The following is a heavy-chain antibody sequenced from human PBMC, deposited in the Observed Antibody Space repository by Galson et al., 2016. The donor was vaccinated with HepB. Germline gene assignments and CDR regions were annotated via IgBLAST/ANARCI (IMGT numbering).Heavy chain of an antibody. Sequence: SLRLSCAASGFTLSSYGMSWVRQAPGKGLEGVSGITGSGGSTYYADSVKGRFTISRDNSKNTLYLQMNSLRAEDTAVYYCAKPHIAVAVHGGIAFNMWGQGTMVTVSS. CDR1: GFTLSSYG. J-gene: IGHJ3*02. CDR2: ITGSGGST. CDR3: AKPHIAVAVHGGIAFNM. V-gene: IGHV3-23*01. D-gene: IGHD6-19*01.